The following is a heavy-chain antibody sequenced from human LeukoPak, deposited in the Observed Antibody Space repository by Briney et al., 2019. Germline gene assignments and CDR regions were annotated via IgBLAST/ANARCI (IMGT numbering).Heavy chain of an antibody. CDR3: ARESSGWYFPNAFDI. D-gene: IGHD6-19*01. CDR2: IIPILGIA. J-gene: IGHJ3*02. Sequence: SVKVSCKASGGTFSSYAISWVRQAPGQGLEWMGRIIPILGIANYAQKFQGRVTIIADKSTSTAYMELSSLRSEDTAVYYCARESSGWYFPNAFDIWGQGTMVTVSS. V-gene: IGHV1-69*04. CDR1: GGTFSSYA.